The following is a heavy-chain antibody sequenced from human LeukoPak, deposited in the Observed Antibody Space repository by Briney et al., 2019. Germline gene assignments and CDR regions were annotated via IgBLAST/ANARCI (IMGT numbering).Heavy chain of an antibody. CDR1: GYTFTGYY. Sequence: ASVKVSCKASGYTFTGYYMHWVRQAPGQGLEWMGWINPNSGGTNYAQKFQGRVTMTRDTSISTAYMELSRLRSDDTAVYCCARPLEMATISEIDYWGQGTLVTVSS. CDR3: ARPLEMATISEIDY. CDR2: INPNSGGT. V-gene: IGHV1-2*02. D-gene: IGHD5-24*01. J-gene: IGHJ4*02.